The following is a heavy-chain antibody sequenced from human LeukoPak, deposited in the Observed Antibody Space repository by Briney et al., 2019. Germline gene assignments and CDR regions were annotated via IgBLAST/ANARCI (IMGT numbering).Heavy chain of an antibody. CDR3: ARGTRGYEFKFDY. CDR2: ISSSSSTI. V-gene: IGHV3-48*01. J-gene: IGHJ4*02. D-gene: IGHD5-12*01. Sequence: PGGSLRLSCAASGFTFSSYSMNWVRQAPGKGLEWVSYISSSSSTIYYADSVKGRFTISRDNAKNSLYLQMNSLRAEDTAVYYCARGTRGYEFKFDYWGQGTLVTVSS. CDR1: GFTFSSYS.